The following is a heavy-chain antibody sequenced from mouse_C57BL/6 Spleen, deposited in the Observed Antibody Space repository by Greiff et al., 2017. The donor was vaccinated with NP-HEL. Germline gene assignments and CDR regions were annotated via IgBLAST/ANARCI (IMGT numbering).Heavy chain of an antibody. CDR2: ISSGGSYT. V-gene: IGHV5-6*02. Sequence: DVKLVESGGDLVKPGGSLKLSCAASGFTFSSYGMSWVRQTPDKRLEWVATISSGGSYTYYPDSVKGRFTISRDNAKNTLYLQMSSLKSEDTAMYYCARRRDYGSSSKPYYAMDYWGQGTSVTVSS. CDR3: ARRRDYGSSSKPYYAMDY. CDR1: GFTFSSYG. J-gene: IGHJ4*01. D-gene: IGHD1-1*01.